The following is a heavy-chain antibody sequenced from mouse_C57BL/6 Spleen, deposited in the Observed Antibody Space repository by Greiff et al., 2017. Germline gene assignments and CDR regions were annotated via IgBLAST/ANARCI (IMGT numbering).Heavy chain of an antibody. V-gene: IGHV1-22*01. CDR1: GYTFTDYN. D-gene: IGHD1-1*01. CDR2: INPNNGGT. Sequence: VQLQQSGPELVKPGASVKMSCKASGYTFTDYNMHWVKQSHGKSLEWIGYINPNNGGTSYNQKFKGKATLTVNKSSSTAYMELRSLTSEDSAVYYCARGSTTVVAPFDYWGQGTTLTVSS. CDR3: ARGSTTVVAPFDY. J-gene: IGHJ2*01.